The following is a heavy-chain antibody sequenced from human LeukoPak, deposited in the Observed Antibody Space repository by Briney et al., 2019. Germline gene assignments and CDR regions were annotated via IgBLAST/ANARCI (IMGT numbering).Heavy chain of an antibody. CDR1: GFTFSSYW. J-gene: IGHJ4*02. V-gene: IGHV3-7*01. CDR2: IKQDGSEK. Sequence: GGSLRLSCAASGFTFSSYWMSWVRQAPGKGLEWVANIKQDGSEKYYVDSVKGRFTISRDNAKNSLYLQMNSLRVEDTAVYYCARDPRGSIFGVIIGGQGTLVTVSS. D-gene: IGHD3-3*01. CDR3: ARDPRGSIFGVII.